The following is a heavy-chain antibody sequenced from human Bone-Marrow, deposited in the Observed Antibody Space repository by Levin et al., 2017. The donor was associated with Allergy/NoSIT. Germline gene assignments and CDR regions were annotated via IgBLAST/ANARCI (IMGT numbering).Heavy chain of an antibody. CDR2: ISGGGHTI. Sequence: ASVKVSCAASGFTFSNYAMSWVRQAPGKGLEWVSGISGGGHTIYYADSVRGRFTISRDNSKNTVYLQMNSLRAEDTGIFYCASSVNSGDGSGWLYGMDVWGQGTTVTVSS. CDR3: ASSVNSGDGSGWLYGMDV. J-gene: IGHJ6*02. CDR1: GFTFSNYA. D-gene: IGHD6-19*01. V-gene: IGHV3-23*01.